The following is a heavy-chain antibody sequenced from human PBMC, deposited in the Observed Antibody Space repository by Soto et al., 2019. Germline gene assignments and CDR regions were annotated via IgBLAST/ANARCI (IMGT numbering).Heavy chain of an antibody. V-gene: IGHV1-3*01. CDR3: ARDSYPSYYYGSGSLSLIYYYYGMDV. Sequence: GASVKVSCKASGYTFTSYAMHWVRQAPGQRLEWMGWINAGNGNTKYSQKFQGRVTITRDTSASTAYMELSSLRSEDTAVYYCARDSYPSYYYGSGSLSLIYYYYGMDVWGQGTTVTVSS. D-gene: IGHD3-10*01. J-gene: IGHJ6*02. CDR1: GYTFTSYA. CDR2: INAGNGNT.